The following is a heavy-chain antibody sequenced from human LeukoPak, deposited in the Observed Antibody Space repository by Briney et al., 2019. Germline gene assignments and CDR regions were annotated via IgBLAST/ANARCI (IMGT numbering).Heavy chain of an antibody. CDR3: ARGPFDP. J-gene: IGHJ5*02. V-gene: IGHV4-4*07. Sequence: SETLSLTCTVSGGSISSYYWSWIRQPPGKGLEWIGPIYTSGSTHYNPSLKSRVTMSVDTSKNQFSLKLSSVTAADTAVYYCARGPFDPWGQGTLVTVSS. CDR1: GGSISSYY. CDR2: IYTSGST.